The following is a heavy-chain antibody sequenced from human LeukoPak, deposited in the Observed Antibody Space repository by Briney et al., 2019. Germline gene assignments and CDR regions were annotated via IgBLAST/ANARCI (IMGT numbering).Heavy chain of an antibody. CDR3: AKKGQADDYGKPD. J-gene: IGHJ4*02. Sequence: GGSLRLSCAASGFTFRIYDLSWVRQAPGRGLECVSAIDRGVGRTYYADSVKGRFTISRDNSKNTLYLQMNNLRADDTAVYYCAKKGQADDYGKPDWGQGTLVTVFS. CDR1: GFTFRIYD. CDR2: IDRGVGRT. V-gene: IGHV3-23*01. D-gene: IGHD4-17*01.